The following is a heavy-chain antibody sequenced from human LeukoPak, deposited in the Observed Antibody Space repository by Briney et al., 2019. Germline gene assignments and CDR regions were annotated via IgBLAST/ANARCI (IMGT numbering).Heavy chain of an antibody. CDR2: NRDGAGT. CDR1: GFIFSDYW. D-gene: IGHD4-11*01. V-gene: IGHV3-74*01. Sequence: GGSLRLSCALSGFIFSDYWFHWDRQTPGQGLGWVASNRDGAGTSHADSVRGRFTVSRDNSKSTLYLQMNSLRAEDTAVYYCAKTGDDYSNNWPRYYYYYMDVWGKGTTVTVSS. J-gene: IGHJ6*03. CDR3: AKTGDDYSNNWPRYYYYYMDV.